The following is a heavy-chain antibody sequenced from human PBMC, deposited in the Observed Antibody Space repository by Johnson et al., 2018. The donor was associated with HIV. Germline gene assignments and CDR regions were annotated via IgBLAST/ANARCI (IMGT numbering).Heavy chain of an antibody. CDR3: ATISVIPSRVNDAFDI. Sequence: QVLLVESGGGVVQPGGSLRLSCAASGFTFSSYGMHWVRQAPGKGLEWVAFIRYDGSNKYYADSVKGRFTISRDNSKNTLYLQMNSLIAEDTAVYYCATISVIPSRVNDAFDIWGQGTMVTVYS. J-gene: IGHJ3*02. CDR2: IRYDGSNK. CDR1: GFTFSSYG. V-gene: IGHV3-30*02. D-gene: IGHD3-16*02.